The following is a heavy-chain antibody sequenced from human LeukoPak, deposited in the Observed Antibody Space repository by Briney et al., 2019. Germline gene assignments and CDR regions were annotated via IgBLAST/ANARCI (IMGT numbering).Heavy chain of an antibody. V-gene: IGHV4-34*01. D-gene: IGHD6-19*01. J-gene: IGHJ4*02. Sequence: SETLSLTCAVYGGSFSGYYWSWIRQPPGKGLEWIGEINHSGSTNYNPSLKSRVTISVDTSKNQFSLKLSSVTAADTAVYYCARGWSSGWLFDYWGQGTLVTVSS. CDR2: INHSGST. CDR3: ARGWSSGWLFDY. CDR1: GGSFSGYY.